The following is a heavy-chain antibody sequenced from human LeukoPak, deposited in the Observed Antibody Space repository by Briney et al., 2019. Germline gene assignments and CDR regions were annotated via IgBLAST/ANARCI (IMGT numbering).Heavy chain of an antibody. CDR2: ISGYNGDP. CDR3: ARGGYCSSTSCRKLRWFDP. CDR1: GYTFTNYG. V-gene: IGHV1-18*01. J-gene: IGHJ5*02. D-gene: IGHD2-2*01. Sequence: ASVKVSCKASGYTFTNYGISWVRQAPGQGLEWMGWISGYNGDPYYVQKFQGRVTMTTDTSTTTAYMDLTSLRSDDTAVYYCARGGYCSSTSCRKLRWFDPWGQGTLVTVSS.